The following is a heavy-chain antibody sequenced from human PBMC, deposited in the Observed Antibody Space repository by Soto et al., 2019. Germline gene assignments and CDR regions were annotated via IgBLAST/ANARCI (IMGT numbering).Heavy chain of an antibody. D-gene: IGHD2-8*01. J-gene: IGHJ4*01. CDR1: GFTFSNAW. CDR3: TSVAYSTRIIVHFYY. V-gene: IGHV3-15*07. CDR2: VKSKNDGGTT. Sequence: RLSCAASGFTFSNAWINWVRQAPGKGLEWVGRVKSKNDGGTTDFAAPVKGRFAISRDDSKNMVYLEMNSLQTEETAIYYYTSVAYSTRIIVHFYYWGHGTLDPVSA.